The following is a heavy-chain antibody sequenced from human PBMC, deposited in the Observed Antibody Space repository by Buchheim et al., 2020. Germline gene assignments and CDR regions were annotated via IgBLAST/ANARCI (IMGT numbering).Heavy chain of an antibody. CDR3: ARESDSYCGGDCYYYDF. Sequence: QVRLVQSGGGLVKPGGSLRLSCAVSGFTFTDHYMAWIRQAPGKGLECVAYISSTGTTVYYADSVKGRFTISRDSAENSLNLQMNALTAEDTAVYYCARESDSYCGGDCYYYDFWGQGTL. J-gene: IGHJ4*02. CDR1: GFTFTDHY. D-gene: IGHD2-21*02. CDR2: ISSTGTTV. V-gene: IGHV3-11*01.